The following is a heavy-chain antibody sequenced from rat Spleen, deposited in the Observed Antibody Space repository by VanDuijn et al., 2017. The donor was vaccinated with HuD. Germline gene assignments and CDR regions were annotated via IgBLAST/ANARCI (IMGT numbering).Heavy chain of an antibody. J-gene: IGHJ3*01. CDR1: GFTFSKFD. V-gene: IGHV5S13*01. Sequence: EVQLVESGGGLVQPGRSLKLSCAASGFTFSKFDMAWVRQAPTKGLEWVASISPSGGNTYYRDSVKGRFTISRDNAKSIQYLQMDSLRSEDTATYYCARHGYGGYTNWFAYWGQGTLVTVSS. D-gene: IGHD1-11*01. CDR2: ISPSGGNT. CDR3: ARHGYGGYTNWFAY.